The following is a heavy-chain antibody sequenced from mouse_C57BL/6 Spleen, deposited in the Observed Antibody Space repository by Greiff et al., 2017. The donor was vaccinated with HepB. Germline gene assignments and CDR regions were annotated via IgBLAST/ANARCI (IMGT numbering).Heavy chain of an antibody. CDR3: TRGVVATDYYAMDY. CDR2: IDPENGDT. CDR1: GFNIKDDY. Sequence: EVKLMESGAELVRPGASVKLSCTASGFNIKDDYMHWVKQRPEQGLEWIGWIDPENGDTEYASKFQGKATITADTSSNTAYLQLSSLTSEDTAVYYCTRGVVATDYYAMDYWGQGTSVTVSS. J-gene: IGHJ4*01. D-gene: IGHD1-1*01. V-gene: IGHV14-4*01.